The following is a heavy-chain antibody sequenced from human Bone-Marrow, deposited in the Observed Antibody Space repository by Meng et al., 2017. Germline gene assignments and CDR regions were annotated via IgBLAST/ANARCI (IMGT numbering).Heavy chain of an antibody. D-gene: IGHD1-26*01. CDR2: IYTSGST. CDR1: GGSISSYY. CDR3: ARDRSGSYYSPPSLDYYGMDV. Sequence: SETLSLTCTVSGGSISSYYWSWIRQPAGKGLEWIGRIYTSGSTNYNPSLKSRVTMSVDTSKNQFSLKLSSVTAADTAVYYCARDRSGSYYSPPSLDYYGMDVWGQGTTVTVSS. V-gene: IGHV4-4*07. J-gene: IGHJ6*02.